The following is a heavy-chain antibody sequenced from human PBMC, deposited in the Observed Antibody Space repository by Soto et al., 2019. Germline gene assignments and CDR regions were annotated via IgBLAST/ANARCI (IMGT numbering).Heavy chain of an antibody. CDR1: GFTFSSYS. V-gene: IGHV3-21*01. D-gene: IGHD3-16*01. J-gene: IGHJ6*02. CDR3: ARDWGYYYYYGMDV. Sequence: DVQLVESGGGLVKPGGSLRLSCAASGFTFSSYSMNWVRQAPGKGLEWVSSISSSSSYIYYADSVKGRFTISRDNAKNSLYLQMNSLRAEDTAVYYCARDWGYYYYYGMDVWGQGTTVTVSS. CDR2: ISSSSSYI.